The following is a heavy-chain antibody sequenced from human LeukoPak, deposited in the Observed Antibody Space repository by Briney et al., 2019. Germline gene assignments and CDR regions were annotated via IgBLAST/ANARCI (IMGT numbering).Heavy chain of an antibody. Sequence: GSSLGPSGPPSGSTLITYAWHGVGRAPAKGLEWLPLLSYDGTNKYYADSVKGRFTISRDNSKNTLYLQMNSLRAEDTAVYYCARDSLGDPTYYFDYWGQGTLVTVSS. CDR3: ARDSLGDPTYYFDY. D-gene: IGHD3-10*01. V-gene: IGHV3-30*04. CDR1: GSTLITYA. CDR2: LSYDGTNK. J-gene: IGHJ4*02.